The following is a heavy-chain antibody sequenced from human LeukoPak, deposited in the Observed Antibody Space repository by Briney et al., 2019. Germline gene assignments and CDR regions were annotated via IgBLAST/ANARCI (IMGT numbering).Heavy chain of an antibody. CDR3: GRGDGYNFRGWFDP. Sequence: SETLSLTCTVSGGSISSYYWSWIRQPPGKGLEWIGYIYHSGSTYYNPSLKSRVIISVDRSKNQFSLKLSCVTAADTAVYYCGRGDGYNFRGWFDPWGQGTLVTVSS. CDR2: IYHSGST. V-gene: IGHV4-59*12. D-gene: IGHD5-24*01. CDR1: GGSISSYY. J-gene: IGHJ5*02.